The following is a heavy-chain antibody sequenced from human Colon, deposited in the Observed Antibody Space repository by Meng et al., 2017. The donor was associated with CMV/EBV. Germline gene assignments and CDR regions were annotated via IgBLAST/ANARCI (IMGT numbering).Heavy chain of an antibody. Sequence: GGSLRLSCAASGFTVSSNYMSWVRQAPGKGLEWVSVIYSGGSTYYADSVKGRFTISRDNSKNTVYMQMNNLKIEDTAVYYCARVEGFLEWQNSRAQPYDIWGQGTVVTVSS. D-gene: IGHD3-3*01. V-gene: IGHV3-53*05. CDR1: GFTVSSNY. J-gene: IGHJ3*02. CDR2: IYSGGST. CDR3: ARVEGFLEWQNSRAQPYDI.